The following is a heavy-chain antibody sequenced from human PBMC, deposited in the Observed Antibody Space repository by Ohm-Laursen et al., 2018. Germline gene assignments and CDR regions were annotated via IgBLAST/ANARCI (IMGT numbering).Heavy chain of an antibody. V-gene: IGHV1-2*02. D-gene: IGHD3-10*01. CDR2: INPNSGGT. J-gene: IGHJ4*02. CDR1: GYTFTGYY. CDR3: ARFYYGPRPGPGASHAFDY. Sequence: VASVKVSCKASGYTFTGYYMHWVRQAPGQGLEWMGWINPNSGGTNYAQKFQGRVTMTRDTSISTAYMELSRLRSEDTAVYYCARFYYGPRPGPGASHAFDYWGQGTLVTVSS.